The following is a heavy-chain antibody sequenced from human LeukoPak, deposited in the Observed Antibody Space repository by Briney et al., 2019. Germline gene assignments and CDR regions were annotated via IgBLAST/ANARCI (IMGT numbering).Heavy chain of an antibody. J-gene: IGHJ4*02. D-gene: IGHD2-8*02. CDR3: AREHTEDFDY. Sequence: GSLRLSCAASGFTFSDYSMHWVRQAPGKGLNWVAFIRYDGNNKYYADSVKGRFTISRDNAKNSLYLQMNSLRAEDTAVYYCAREHTEDFDYWGQGTLVTVSS. CDR1: GFTFSDYS. CDR2: IRYDGNNK. V-gene: IGHV3-30*02.